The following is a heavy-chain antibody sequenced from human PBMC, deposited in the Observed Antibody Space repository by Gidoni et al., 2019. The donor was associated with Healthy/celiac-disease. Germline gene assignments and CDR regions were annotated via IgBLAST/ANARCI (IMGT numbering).Heavy chain of an antibody. D-gene: IGHD2-15*01. CDR2: ISSSSSNI. CDR1: GFTFSTYS. V-gene: IGHV3-21*01. Sequence: EVQLVESGGGLVKPGGSLRLSWAASGFTFSTYSKSWVRQAPGKGLEWVSSISSSSSNIYDADSVKGRFTISRDNAKNSLYLQMNSLRAEDTAVYYCARDPSADCSGGSCYFGGYWGQGTLVTVSS. CDR3: ARDPSADCSGGSCYFGGY. J-gene: IGHJ4*02.